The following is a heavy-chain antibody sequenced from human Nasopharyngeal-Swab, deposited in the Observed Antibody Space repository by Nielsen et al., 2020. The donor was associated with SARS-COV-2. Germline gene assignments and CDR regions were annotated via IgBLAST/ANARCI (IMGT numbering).Heavy chain of an antibody. Sequence: SVKVSCKASGFTFTRSAMQWVRQARGQRLEWIGWIVVGSGNTNYAQRFQERVTITSDMSTSTVYMELRSLRSEDTAVYYCAAASCGGDCYYHWGVDVGGQGTTVTVSS. J-gene: IGHJ6*02. CDR3: AAASCGGDCYYHWGVDV. V-gene: IGHV1-58*02. D-gene: IGHD2-21*02. CDR1: GFTFTRSA. CDR2: IVVGSGNT.